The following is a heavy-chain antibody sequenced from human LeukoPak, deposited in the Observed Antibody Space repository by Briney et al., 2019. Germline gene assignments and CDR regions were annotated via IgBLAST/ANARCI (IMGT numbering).Heavy chain of an antibody. Sequence: GGSLRLSCAASGFSFSSTWMHWVRQPPGKGLVWVTRITSDGTSTTYAESVKGRFTISRDNAKNTLFLQMNSLRAEDTAVYYCARDWYHAIDYWGQGTLVTVSS. J-gene: IGHJ4*02. D-gene: IGHD2-2*01. CDR3: ARDWYHAIDY. V-gene: IGHV3-74*03. CDR2: ITSDGTST. CDR1: GFSFSSTW.